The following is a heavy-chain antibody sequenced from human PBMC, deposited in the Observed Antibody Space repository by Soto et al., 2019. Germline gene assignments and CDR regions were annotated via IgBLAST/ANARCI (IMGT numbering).Heavy chain of an antibody. J-gene: IGHJ6*02. Sequence: ASVKGACKTSGYSYTVYYRRWGRQDTGQGLEWMGIINPSGGSTSYAQKFQGRVTITRDTSTSTVSMELSSLRSEDTAVYYCARERLRFLEWLSEVPGMDVWGQGTTVTVSS. CDR2: INPSGGST. CDR3: ARERLRFLEWLSEVPGMDV. D-gene: IGHD3-3*01. CDR1: GYSYTVYY. V-gene: IGHV1-46*01.